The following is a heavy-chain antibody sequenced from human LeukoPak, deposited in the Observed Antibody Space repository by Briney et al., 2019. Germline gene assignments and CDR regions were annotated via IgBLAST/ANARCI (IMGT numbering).Heavy chain of an antibody. Sequence: KTSETLSLXCTVSGGSSSSYYWSWIRLPPGKGLESIGYIYYSGSTNYNPSLKSRVTISVDTSKNQFSLKLSSVTAADTAVYYCARERGAVAFDYWGQGTLVTVSS. V-gene: IGHV4-59*01. CDR1: GGSSSSYY. J-gene: IGHJ4*02. D-gene: IGHD6-19*01. CDR3: ARERGAVAFDY. CDR2: IYYSGST.